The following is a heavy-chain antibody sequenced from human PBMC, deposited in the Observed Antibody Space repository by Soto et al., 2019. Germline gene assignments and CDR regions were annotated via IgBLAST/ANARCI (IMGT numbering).Heavy chain of an antibody. CDR1: GGAISSGGYY. Sequence: SETLSLTCTVSGGAISSGGYYWSWIRQHPGKGLEWIGYIYYSGSTYYNPSLKCRVTISVDTSKNQFSLKLSSVTAADTAVYYCARGRYFDWLFQWIDYWGQGTLVTVSS. CDR2: IYYSGST. D-gene: IGHD3-9*01. V-gene: IGHV4-31*03. CDR3: ARGRYFDWLFQWIDY. J-gene: IGHJ4*02.